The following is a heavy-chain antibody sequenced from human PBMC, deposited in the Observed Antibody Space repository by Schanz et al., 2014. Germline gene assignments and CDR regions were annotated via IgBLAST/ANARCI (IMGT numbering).Heavy chain of an antibody. V-gene: IGHV1-69*09. CDR1: GYTFTTYY. Sequence: QVQLVQSGAEVKKPGVSVKVPCKASGYTFTTYYIHWVRQAPGQGLEWMGRIIPILDKTNYAQKFQGRVTMTADKSTSTVYMEVSGLRSEDTAVYYCAKVDRTRYYAMDVWGQGTTVTVSS. CDR3: AKVDRTRYYAMDV. J-gene: IGHJ6*02. D-gene: IGHD3-9*01. CDR2: IIPILDKT.